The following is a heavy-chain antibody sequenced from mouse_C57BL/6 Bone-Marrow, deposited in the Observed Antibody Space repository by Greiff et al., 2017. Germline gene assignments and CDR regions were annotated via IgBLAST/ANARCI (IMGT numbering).Heavy chain of an antibody. V-gene: IGHV1-59*01. Sequence: QVQLQQPGAELVRPGTSVKLSCKASGYTFTSYWMHWVKQRPGQGLEWIGVIDPSDSYTNYNQKFKGKATLTVDTSSSTAYMQLSSLTSDDSAVYYCARILRPDYWGQGTTLTVSP. J-gene: IGHJ2*01. CDR3: ARILRPDY. CDR1: GYTFTSYW. CDR2: IDPSDSYT.